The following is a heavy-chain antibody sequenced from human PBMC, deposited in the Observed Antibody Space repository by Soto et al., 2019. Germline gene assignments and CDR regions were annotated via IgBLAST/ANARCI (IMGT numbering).Heavy chain of an antibody. V-gene: IGHV3-23*01. CDR1: GITFSNYA. CDR3: AKEGGGSTAMVTSYFDY. CDR2: ISASATGT. D-gene: IGHD5-18*01. Sequence: EVQLLESGGGLVQPGGSLRLSCAASGITFSNYALSWVRQAPGKGLEWVSGISASATGTYYADSVKGRFTISRDNSKRTLYLHMSSLRDDDTAIYYCAKEGGGSTAMVTSYFDYWGQGTLVTVSS. J-gene: IGHJ4*02.